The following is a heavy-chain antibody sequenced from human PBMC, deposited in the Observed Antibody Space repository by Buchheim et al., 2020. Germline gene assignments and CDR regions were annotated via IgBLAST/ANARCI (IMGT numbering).Heavy chain of an antibody. CDR2: ISWDGDRT. J-gene: IGHJ4*02. CDR1: GFTFDDYA. D-gene: IGHD6-13*01. V-gene: IGHV3-43D*03. CDR3: AKDYGSSSWYIFDS. Sequence: EVHLVESGGGVVQPGGSLRLSCEASGFTFDDYAMHWVRQAPGKGLEWVSLISWDGDRTNYADSVKGRFTITRDNTTNSMHLQMNSLRAEDTALYYCAKDYGSSSWYIFDSWGQGTL.